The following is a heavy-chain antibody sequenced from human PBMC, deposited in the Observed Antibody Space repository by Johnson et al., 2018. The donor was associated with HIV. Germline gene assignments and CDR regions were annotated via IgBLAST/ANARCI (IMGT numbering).Heavy chain of an antibody. J-gene: IGHJ3*02. Sequence: QVQLVESGGGVVQPGGSLRLSCAASGLTFSSYGMHWVRQAPGKGLEWVAFIRYDGSNKYYADSVKGRFTISRDNSKNTLYLQMNSLRAEDTAVYYCAKDLYYYDSSGSVGAFDIWGQGTMVTVSS. D-gene: IGHD3-22*01. V-gene: IGHV3-30*02. CDR1: GLTFSSYG. CDR2: IRYDGSNK. CDR3: AKDLYYYDSSGSVGAFDI.